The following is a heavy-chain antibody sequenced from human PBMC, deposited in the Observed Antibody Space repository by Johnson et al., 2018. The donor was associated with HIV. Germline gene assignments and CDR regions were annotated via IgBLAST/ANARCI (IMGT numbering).Heavy chain of an antibody. CDR1: GFTFSSSW. Sequence: EVQLVESGGGLVQPGGSLRLSCAASGFTFSSSWMNWVRQAPGKGLEWVANIKHDGSQKYYVDSVKGRFTISRDNSNNTLYLQMNSLRAEDTAVYYCARDRAYYDFWSGYPENYDAFDIWGPGTLVTVSS. CDR3: ARDRAYYDFWSGYPENYDAFDI. D-gene: IGHD3-3*01. J-gene: IGHJ3*02. V-gene: IGHV3-7*01. CDR2: IKHDGSQK.